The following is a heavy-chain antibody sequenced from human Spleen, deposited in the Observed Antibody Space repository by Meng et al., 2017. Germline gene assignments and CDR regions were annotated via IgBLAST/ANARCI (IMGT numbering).Heavy chain of an antibody. CDR2: INPNGST. CDR1: GGSFGGYS. D-gene: IGHD3-22*01. CDR3: ARYHYDSSGYWSDY. Sequence: QVQLQQWGAGLLKPSETRSLTCAVFGGSFGGYSWTWIRQPPGKGLEWIAEINPNGSTNHSPSLKSRVSISIDTFKNQFSLKLTSVTAADTAVYYCARYHYDSSGYWSDYWGQGTLVTVSS. J-gene: IGHJ4*02. V-gene: IGHV4-34*02.